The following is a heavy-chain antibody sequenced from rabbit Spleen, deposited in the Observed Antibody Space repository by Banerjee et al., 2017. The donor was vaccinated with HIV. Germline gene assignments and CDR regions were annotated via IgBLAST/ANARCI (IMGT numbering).Heavy chain of an antibody. D-gene: IGHD2-1*01. J-gene: IGHJ4*01. CDR2: IYGGSSGST. V-gene: IGHV1S45*01. CDR1: GFTISSSYY. CDR3: ARGSATMTMVITGYYLYL. Sequence: QEQLEESGGDLVKPGGSLKLTCTASGFTISSSYYMCWVRQAPGKGLEWIACIYGGSSGSTAYASWAKGRFTISKTSSTTVTLQMTSLTAADTATYFCARGSATMTMVITGYYLYLWGPGTLVTVS.